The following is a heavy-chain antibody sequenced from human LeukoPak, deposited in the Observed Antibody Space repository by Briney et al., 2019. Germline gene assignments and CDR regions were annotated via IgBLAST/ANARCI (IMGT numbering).Heavy chain of an antibody. V-gene: IGHV4-39*07. D-gene: IGHD4-23*01. Sequence: SETLSLTCTVSGGSISSSSSYWGWIRQPPGKGLEWIGSIYYSGSTYSNPSLKSRVTISVDTSKNQFSLKLSSVTAADTAVYYCARGGKGYGGKNNWFDPWGQGTLVTVSS. CDR2: IYYSGST. CDR1: GGSISSSSSY. J-gene: IGHJ5*02. CDR3: ARGGKGYGGKNNWFDP.